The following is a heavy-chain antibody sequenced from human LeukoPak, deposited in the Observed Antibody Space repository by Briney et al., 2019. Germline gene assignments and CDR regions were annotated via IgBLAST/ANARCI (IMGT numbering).Heavy chain of an antibody. CDR3: ATGGMGSSGYYYEYWFDP. CDR1: GYTLTELS. Sequence: GASVKVSCKVSGYTLTELSMHWVRQAPGKGLEWMGGFDPEDGETIYAQKFQGRVTMTEDTSTDTAYMELSSLRSEDTAVYYCATGGMGSSGYYYEYWFDPWGQGTLVTVSS. J-gene: IGHJ5*02. CDR2: FDPEDGET. V-gene: IGHV1-24*01. D-gene: IGHD3-22*01.